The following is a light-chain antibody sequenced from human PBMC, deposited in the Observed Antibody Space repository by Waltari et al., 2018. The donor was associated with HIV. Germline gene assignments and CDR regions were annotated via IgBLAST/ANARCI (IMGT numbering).Light chain of an antibody. CDR3: SSYSSVNTFVV. CDR2: DVI. V-gene: IGLV2-14*03. Sequence: QSALTQPASVSGSPGQSITISCTGSSSDIGRSNHVSWYQQFPGKAPKLLITDVIRRPLGVSDRFSGSKSGNTASLTISGIQAEDEASYFCSSYSSVNTFVVFGGGTKVTVL. CDR1: SSDIGRSNH. J-gene: IGLJ2*01.